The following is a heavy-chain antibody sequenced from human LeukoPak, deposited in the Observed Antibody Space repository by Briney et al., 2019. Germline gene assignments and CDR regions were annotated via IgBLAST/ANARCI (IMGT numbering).Heavy chain of an antibody. Sequence: SETLSLTCTVSGGSISSSSYYWGWVRQPPGRGLEWLGSIYYSGSTYYNPSLKSRVTISVDTSKNQFSLKLSSVTAADTAVYYCARSNGGRWSDAFDIWGQGTMVTVSS. D-gene: IGHD4-23*01. CDR2: IYYSGST. V-gene: IGHV4-39*01. CDR1: GGSISSSSYY. CDR3: ARSNGGRWSDAFDI. J-gene: IGHJ3*02.